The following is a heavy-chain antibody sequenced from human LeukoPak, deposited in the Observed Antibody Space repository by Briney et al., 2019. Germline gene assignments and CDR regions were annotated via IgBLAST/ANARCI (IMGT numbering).Heavy chain of an antibody. D-gene: IGHD3-9*01. Sequence: ASVKVSCKTSGYSFTGYYLFWVRQAPGQGLEWMGWINPNSGGTNYAQKFQGRVTMTRDTSIRTAYMELSRLTSDDTAVYYCVRLYDWGRLDYWGQGTLVTVSS. CDR1: GYSFTGYY. CDR2: INPNSGGT. CDR3: VRLYDWGRLDY. J-gene: IGHJ4*02. V-gene: IGHV1-2*02.